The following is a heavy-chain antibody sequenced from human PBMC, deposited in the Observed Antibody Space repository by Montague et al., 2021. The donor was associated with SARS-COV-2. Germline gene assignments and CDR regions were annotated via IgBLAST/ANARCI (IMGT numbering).Heavy chain of an antibody. D-gene: IGHD6-13*01. J-gene: IGHJ6*02. CDR2: IYYSGST. V-gene: IGHV4-39*07. CDR3: ARVGRQQLVRLSGMDV. Sequence: SETLSLTCTVSGGSISSSSYYWGWIRQPPGKGLERIGSIYYSGSTYYNPSLKSRVTISVDTSKNQFSLKLSSVTAADTAVYYCARVGRQQLVRLSGMDVWGQGTTVTVPS. CDR1: GGSISSSSYY.